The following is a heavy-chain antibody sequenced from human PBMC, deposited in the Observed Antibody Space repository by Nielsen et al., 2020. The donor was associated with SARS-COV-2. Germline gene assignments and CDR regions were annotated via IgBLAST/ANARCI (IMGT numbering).Heavy chain of an antibody. D-gene: IGHD2-2*01. CDR2: SDHSWRI. CDR1: GGSIRNTY. J-gene: IGHJ3*02. Sequence: SETLSLTCAVSGGSIRNTYWGWIRQPPGQRLEWIAYSDHSWRINYNPSLKSRATISADTSKDQISLKLRSVTAADTAVYYCAILPAGTVSFDIWGQGTMVTVS. CDR3: AILPAGTVSFDI. V-gene: IGHV4-59*08.